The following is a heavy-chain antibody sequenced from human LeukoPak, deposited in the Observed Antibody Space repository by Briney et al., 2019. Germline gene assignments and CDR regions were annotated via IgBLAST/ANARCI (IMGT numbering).Heavy chain of an antibody. Sequence: ASVKVSCKASGYTFTNYGISWVRQAPGHGLEWMGWISIYNGNTQYAQKLRGRVTMTTDTSTSTAYMELRSLRSDDTAVYCCASITYDFWSGYYMPDDPWGQGTLVTVSS. J-gene: IGHJ5*02. CDR2: ISIYNGNT. D-gene: IGHD3-3*01. CDR3: ASITYDFWSGYYMPDDP. V-gene: IGHV1-18*01. CDR1: GYTFTNYG.